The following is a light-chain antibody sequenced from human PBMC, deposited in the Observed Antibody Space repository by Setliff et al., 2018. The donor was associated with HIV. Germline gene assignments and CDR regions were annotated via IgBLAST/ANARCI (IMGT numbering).Light chain of an antibody. V-gene: IGLV2-14*01. Sequence: QSALTQPASVSGPPGQSITISCTGTSSDVGGYNYVSWYQQHPGKAPKFMIYDVSKRPSGVSNRFSGSKSGNTASLTISGLQAEDEADYYCSPYTSSSTYVFGTGTKVTV. CDR1: SSDVGGYNY. CDR3: SPYTSSSTYV. J-gene: IGLJ1*01. CDR2: DVS.